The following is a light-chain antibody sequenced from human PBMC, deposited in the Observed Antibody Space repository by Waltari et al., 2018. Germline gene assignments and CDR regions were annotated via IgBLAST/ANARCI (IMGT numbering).Light chain of an antibody. CDR2: GAS. J-gene: IGKJ1*01. Sequence: ETVMTQSPATLYVSPGERATLSCRASQSVSSNVAWYQQKPGQAPGLLIYGASTRATGIPARFSGSGSGTEFTLTISSLQSEDFAVYYCQQYNNWPPGTFGQGTKVEIK. CDR3: QQYNNWPPGT. CDR1: QSVSSN. V-gene: IGKV3-15*01.